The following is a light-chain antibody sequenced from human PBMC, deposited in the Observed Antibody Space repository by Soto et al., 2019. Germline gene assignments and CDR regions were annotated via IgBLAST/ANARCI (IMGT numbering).Light chain of an antibody. J-gene: IGKJ1*01. V-gene: IGKV3-15*01. CDR1: QSVSSN. CDR3: QQYKKWPWT. Sequence: EIVMTQSPATLSVSPGERATLSCRASQSVSSNFAWYQQKPGQAPRLLIYDASTRATGIPARFSGSGSGTEFTLTISSLQSEDFAVYYCQQYKKWPWTFGHGTKVEIK. CDR2: DAS.